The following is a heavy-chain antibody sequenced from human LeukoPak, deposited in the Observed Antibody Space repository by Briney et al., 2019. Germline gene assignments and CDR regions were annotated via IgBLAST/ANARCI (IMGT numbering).Heavy chain of an antibody. CDR2: ISSSGSTI. V-gene: IGHV3-48*03. CDR1: GFTFSSYE. J-gene: IGHJ4*02. D-gene: IGHD6-19*01. CDR3: AKEKAVEAPYDY. Sequence: GGSLRLTCAASGFTFSSYEMNWVRQAPGKGLEWVSYISSSGSTIYYADSVKGRFTTSRDNAKNSLYLQMNSLRAEDTAVYYCAKEKAVEAPYDYWGQGILVTVSS.